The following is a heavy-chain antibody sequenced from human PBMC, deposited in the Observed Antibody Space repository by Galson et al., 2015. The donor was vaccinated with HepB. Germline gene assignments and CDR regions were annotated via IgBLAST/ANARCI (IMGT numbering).Heavy chain of an antibody. J-gene: IGHJ3*02. CDR1: GFTFSSYA. Sequence: SLRLSCAASGFTFSSYAMSWVRQAPGKGLEWVSAISGSGGSTYYADSVKGRFTISRDNSKNTLYLQMNSLRAEDTAVYYCANYYGDLQVHDAFDIWGQGTMVTVSS. D-gene: IGHD4-17*01. CDR3: ANYYGDLQVHDAFDI. CDR2: ISGSGGST. V-gene: IGHV3-23*01.